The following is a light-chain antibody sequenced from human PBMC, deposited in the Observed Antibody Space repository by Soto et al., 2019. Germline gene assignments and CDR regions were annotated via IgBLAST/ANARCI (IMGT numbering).Light chain of an antibody. J-gene: IGKJ1*01. V-gene: IGKV3-15*01. CDR2: GAS. CDR3: QQYNNWPWT. CDR1: QSISDT. Sequence: IVMTQSPATLSFSPGGRATLSCRASQSISDTLAWYQQKPGQAPRLLIYGASKRATGFPARFSGSGSGTDFTLTISSLQSEDFAVHYCQQYNNWPWTFGQGTKVEIX.